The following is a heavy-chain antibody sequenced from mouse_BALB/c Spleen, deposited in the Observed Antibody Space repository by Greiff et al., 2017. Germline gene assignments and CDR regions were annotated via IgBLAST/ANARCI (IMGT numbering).Heavy chain of an antibody. D-gene: IGHD2-4*01. V-gene: IGHV3-6*02. CDR1: GYSITSGYY. J-gene: IGHJ4*01. CDR3: ARVDYDEVDY. Sequence: EVQLQESGPGLVKPSQSLSLTCSVTGYSITSGYYWNWIRQFPGNKLEWMGYISYDGSNNYNPSLKNRISITRDTSKNQFFLKLNSVTTEDTATYYCARVDYDEVDYWGQGTSVTVSS. CDR2: ISYDGSN.